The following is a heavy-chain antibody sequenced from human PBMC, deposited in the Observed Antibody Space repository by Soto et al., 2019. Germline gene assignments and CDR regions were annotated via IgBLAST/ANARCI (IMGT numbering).Heavy chain of an antibody. CDR2: IYWDDDK. J-gene: IGHJ6*02. Sequence: SGPTLVNPTQTLTLTCTFSGLSLSTTGVGVGWIRQPPGKALEWLALIYWDDDKRYSPSLKSRLTITKDTSKNQVVLTMTNMDPVDTATYYCVQSRCGGDCLQSYSSLSYYGLDVWGQGT. V-gene: IGHV2-5*02. CDR3: VQSRCGGDCLQSYSSLSYYGLDV. D-gene: IGHD2-21*02. CDR1: GLSLSTTGVG.